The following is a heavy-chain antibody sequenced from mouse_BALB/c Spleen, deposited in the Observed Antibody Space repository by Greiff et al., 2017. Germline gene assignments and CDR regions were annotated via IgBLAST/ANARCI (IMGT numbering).Heavy chain of an antibody. D-gene: IGHD2-4*01. CDR1: GYTFTSYY. Sequence: QVQLQQSGAELVKPGASVKLSCKASGYTFTSYYMYWVKQRPGQGLEWIGEINPSNGGTNFKEKLKSKATLTVDSSSSPPYMQLSSLTSEDSAVYDCTRYDYDEGGAMDYWGQGTSVTVSS. V-gene: IGHV1S81*02. CDR3: TRYDYDEGGAMDY. J-gene: IGHJ4*01. CDR2: INPSNGGT.